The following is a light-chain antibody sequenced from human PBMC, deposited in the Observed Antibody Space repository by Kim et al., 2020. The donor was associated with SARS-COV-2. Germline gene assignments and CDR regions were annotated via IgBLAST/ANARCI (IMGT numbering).Light chain of an antibody. CDR1: QSISNY. Sequence: DIQMTQSPSSLSASVGDRVTISCLASQSISNYLNWYQQKPGKVPKLLIYYASTLQSGVPSRFSGSGSGTDFTLTISSLQTEDFATYYCQQSYSTTWTFGQGTKVDIK. V-gene: IGKV1-39*01. J-gene: IGKJ1*01. CDR2: YAS. CDR3: QQSYSTTWT.